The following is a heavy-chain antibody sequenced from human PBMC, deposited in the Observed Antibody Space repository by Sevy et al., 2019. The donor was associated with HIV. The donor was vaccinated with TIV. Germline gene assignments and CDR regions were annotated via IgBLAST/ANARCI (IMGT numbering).Heavy chain of an antibody. CDR2: IKQDGSEK. V-gene: IGHV3-7*01. CDR3: AGDRRGAAAAPYYFDY. J-gene: IGHJ4*02. Sequence: GGSLRLSCAASGFTFSSYWMSWVRQAPGKGLEWVANIKQDGSEKYYVDSVKGRFTISRDNAKNSLYLQMNSLRAEDTAGYYCAGDRRGAAAAPYYFDYWGQGTLVTVSS. D-gene: IGHD6-13*01. CDR1: GFTFSSYW.